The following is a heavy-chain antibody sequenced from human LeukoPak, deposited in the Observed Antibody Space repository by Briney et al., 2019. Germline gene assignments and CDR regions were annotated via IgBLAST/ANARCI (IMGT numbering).Heavy chain of an antibody. Sequence: SETLSLTCTVSGGSISSDDYYWSWIRQPAGKGLEWIGRINSNGNTNYNPSLKSRVTISVDTSKNQFSLKLNSVTAPDPAGYFCVRGGRGSDWGYYFDYWGQGTPVTVSS. CDR3: VRGGRGSDWGYYFDY. J-gene: IGHJ4*02. CDR2: INSNGNT. CDR1: GGSISSDDYY. V-gene: IGHV4-61*02. D-gene: IGHD6-19*01.